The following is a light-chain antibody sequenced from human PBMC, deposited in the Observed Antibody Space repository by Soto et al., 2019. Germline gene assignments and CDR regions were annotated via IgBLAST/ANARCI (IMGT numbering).Light chain of an antibody. CDR1: SSNIGTNT. CDR3: AASDDSLRGVL. V-gene: IGLV1-44*01. CDR2: ANN. J-gene: IGLJ3*02. Sequence: QSVLTQPPSASGTPGQRVTISCSGSSSNIGTNTVNWYQQRPGSAPKLLIYANNQRPSGVPDRLSGSKSGTSASLAISGLQAEDEADYYCAASDDSLRGVLFGGGTKLTVL.